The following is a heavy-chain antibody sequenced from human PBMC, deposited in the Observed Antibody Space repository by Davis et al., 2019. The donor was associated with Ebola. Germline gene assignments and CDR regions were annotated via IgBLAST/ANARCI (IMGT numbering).Heavy chain of an antibody. J-gene: IGHJ3*02. Sequence: MPSETLSLTCTVSGGSISSSSYYWGWIRQPPGKGLEWIGSIYYSGSTNYNPSLKSRVTISVDTSKNQFSLKLSSVTAADTAVYYCARASPLYYYDSSGYYSGRDAFDIWGQGTMVTVSS. CDR2: IYYSGST. V-gene: IGHV4-39*07. CDR3: ARASPLYYYDSSGYYSGRDAFDI. D-gene: IGHD3-22*01. CDR1: GGSISSSSYY.